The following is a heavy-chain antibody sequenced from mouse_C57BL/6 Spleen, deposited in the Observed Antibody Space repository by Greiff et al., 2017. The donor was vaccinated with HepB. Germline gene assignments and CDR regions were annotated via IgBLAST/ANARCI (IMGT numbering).Heavy chain of an antibody. V-gene: IGHV1-26*01. Sequence: EVQLQQSGPELVKPGASVKISCKASGYTFTDYYMNWVKQSHGKSLEWIGDINPNNGGTSYNQKFKGKATLTVDKSSSTAYMELRSLTSEDSAVYYCAKLFGYWGQGTTLTVSS. CDR1: GYTFTDYY. CDR2: INPNNGGT. J-gene: IGHJ2*01. CDR3: AKLFGY.